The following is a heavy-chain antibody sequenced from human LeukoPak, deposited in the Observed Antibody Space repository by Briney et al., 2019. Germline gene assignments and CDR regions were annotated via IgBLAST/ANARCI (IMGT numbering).Heavy chain of an antibody. CDR2: AYHRSKWNI. CDR3: ARGAVRGGTNFDY. V-gene: IGHV6-1*01. CDR1: GDSVSGSPAV. Sequence: SQTLSLTCAISGDSVSGSPAVWNWIRQSPSWGLEWLGRAYHRSKWNIDYAESVKGRIAITPDTSKNQLSLQLDSVTPEDTAVYYCARGAVRGGTNFDYWGQGTLVAVSS. D-gene: IGHD3-10*01. J-gene: IGHJ4*02.